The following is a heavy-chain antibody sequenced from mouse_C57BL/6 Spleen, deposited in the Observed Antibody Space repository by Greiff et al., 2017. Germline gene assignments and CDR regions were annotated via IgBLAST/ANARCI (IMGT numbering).Heavy chain of an antibody. CDR1: GYAFSSSW. D-gene: IGHD2-4*01. Sequence: QVQLQQSGPELVKPGASVKISCKASGYAFSSSWMNWVKQRPGKGLEWIGRIYPGDGDTNYNGKFKGKATLTADKSSSTAYMQLSSLTSEDSAVYFCATPIYYDYEEDYVDYWGQGTTRTVTS. CDR3: ATPIYYDYEEDYVDY. CDR2: IYPGDGDT. V-gene: IGHV1-82*01. J-gene: IGHJ2*01.